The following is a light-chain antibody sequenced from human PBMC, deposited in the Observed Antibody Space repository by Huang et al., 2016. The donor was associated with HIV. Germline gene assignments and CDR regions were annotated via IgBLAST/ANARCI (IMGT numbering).Light chain of an antibody. V-gene: IGKV1-39*01. CDR2: AVS. CDR3: QQSFSVPRT. CDR1: QNITKS. J-gene: IGKJ1*01. Sequence: DIPMTQSPPSLSASVGDRVTFTCRAVQNITKSLNWYQQKPGKAPKLRIYAVSTLESGVPSRFSGSGSGSRFTLNIGNLQPEDFATYYCQQSFSVPRTFG.